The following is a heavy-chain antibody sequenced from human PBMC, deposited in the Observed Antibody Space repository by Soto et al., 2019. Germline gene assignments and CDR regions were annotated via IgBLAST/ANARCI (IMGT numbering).Heavy chain of an antibody. D-gene: IGHD6-19*01. CDR3: ARPISGWFFAY. CDR1: GSSFASQW. J-gene: IGHJ4*02. V-gene: IGHV5-51*01. CDR2: IFPGDSET. Sequence: GESLKISCKASGSSFASQWIGWVRQVPGKGLEWMGVIFPGDSETRYSPSFQGQVTISADKSITTAYLQWSSLKASDTAMYYCARPISGWFFAYWFQVTQFTVSS.